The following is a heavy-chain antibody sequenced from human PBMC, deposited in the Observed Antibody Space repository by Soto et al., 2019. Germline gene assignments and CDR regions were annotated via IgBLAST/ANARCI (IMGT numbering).Heavy chain of an antibody. CDR3: AMSLDNWNYFDY. CDR2: IKQDGSEK. Sequence: GGSLRLSCAASGFTFSSYWMSWVRQAPGKGLEWVASIKQDGSEKYYVDSVKGRFTISRDNAKNSLYLQMNSLRAEYTAVYDCAMSLDNWNYFDYWGQGTLVTVSS. V-gene: IGHV3-7*01. D-gene: IGHD1-20*01. CDR1: GFTFSSYW. J-gene: IGHJ4*02.